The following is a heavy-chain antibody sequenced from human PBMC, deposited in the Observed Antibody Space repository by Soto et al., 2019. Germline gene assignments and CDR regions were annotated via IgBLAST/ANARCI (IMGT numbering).Heavy chain of an antibody. D-gene: IGHD3-22*01. J-gene: IGHJ4*02. Sequence: SVKVSCKASGGTFSSYAIDRVRQAPGQGLEWMGGIIPIFGTANYAQKFQGRITITADESTSTAYMELRSLRSEDTAVYYCARGIHYDSSGFYYFYWGQGTLVTVSS. CDR3: ARGIHYDSSGFYYFY. CDR1: GGTFSSYA. CDR2: IIPIFGTA. V-gene: IGHV1-69*13.